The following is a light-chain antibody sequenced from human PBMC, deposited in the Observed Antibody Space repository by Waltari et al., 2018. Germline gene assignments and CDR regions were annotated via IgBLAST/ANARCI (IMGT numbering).Light chain of an antibody. J-gene: IGLJ3*02. Sequence: QSALTQPASVSGSPGQSITISCTGTSSDVGGYNSVSWYQQYPGKAPRLVISDVSKRPSGVSNRFSGSKSGNTASLTISGLQAEDEADYYCSSYTSSNTWVFGGGTKLTDL. CDR3: SSYTSSNTWV. CDR2: DVS. CDR1: SSDVGGYNS. V-gene: IGLV2-14*01.